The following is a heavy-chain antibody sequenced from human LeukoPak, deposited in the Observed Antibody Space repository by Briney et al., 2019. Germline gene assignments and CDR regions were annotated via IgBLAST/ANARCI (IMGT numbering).Heavy chain of an antibody. CDR3: ARDVLRYFDWLTYNFDY. D-gene: IGHD3-9*01. CDR1: GFTFSSYA. J-gene: IGHJ4*02. CDR2: ISYDGSNK. Sequence: GGSLRLSCAASGFTFSSYAMHWVRQAPGKGLEWVAVISYDGSNKYYADSVKGRFTISRDNTKNTLYLQMNSLRAEDTAVYYCARDVLRYFDWLTYNFDYWGQGTLVTVSS. V-gene: IGHV3-30-3*01.